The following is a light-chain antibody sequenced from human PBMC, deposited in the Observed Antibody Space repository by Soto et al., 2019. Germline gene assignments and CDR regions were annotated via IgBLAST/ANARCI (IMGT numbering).Light chain of an antibody. J-gene: IGKJ1*01. Sequence: DIVMTQSPDSLAVSLGERATINCKSSQSVLYSSNNKNILGWYQQKPGQPPKLLIYWASTRESGVPDRFSGSGSGTDFTLTISGLQAEDVASYYCQQYYRTPRTFGQGTKVEIK. V-gene: IGKV4-1*01. CDR2: WAS. CDR1: QSVLYSSNNKNI. CDR3: QQYYRTPRT.